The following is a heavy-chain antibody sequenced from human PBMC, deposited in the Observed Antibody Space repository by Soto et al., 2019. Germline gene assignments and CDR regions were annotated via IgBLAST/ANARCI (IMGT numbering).Heavy chain of an antibody. CDR3: ARDVPLGH. CDR2: ISYDGSLK. J-gene: IGHJ4*02. CDR1: GFTFSGYA. Sequence: QVQLVESGGGVVQPGGSLRVSCAASGFTFSGYAMHWVRQAPGKGLEWVAFISYDGSLKYYADSVKGRFTTSRDNSQNTLYLQMNSPRPEDTAVYYCARDVPLGHWGQGALVTVSS. D-gene: IGHD3-16*01. V-gene: IGHV3-30-3*01.